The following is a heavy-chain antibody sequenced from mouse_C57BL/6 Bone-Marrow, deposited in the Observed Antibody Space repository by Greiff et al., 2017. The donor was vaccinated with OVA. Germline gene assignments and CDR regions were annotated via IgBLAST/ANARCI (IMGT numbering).Heavy chain of an antibody. J-gene: IGHJ3*01. CDR3: ARETVVGGDWFAY. Sequence: VQLQQSGPVLVKPGASVKMSCKASGYTFTDYYMNWVKQSHGKSLEWIGVINPYNGGTSYNQKFKGKATLTVDKSSSTAYMELNSLTSEDSADYDCARETVVGGDWFAYWGQGTLVTVSA. V-gene: IGHV1-19*01. CDR1: GYTFTDYY. D-gene: IGHD1-1*01. CDR2: INPYNGGT.